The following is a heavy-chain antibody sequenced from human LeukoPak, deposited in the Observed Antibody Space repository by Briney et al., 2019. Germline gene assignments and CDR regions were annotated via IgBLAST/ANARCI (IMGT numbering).Heavy chain of an antibody. CDR3: ARDPGDIVVVVAATPGGDY. Sequence: GGSLRLSCAASGFTFSSYSMNWVRQAPGKGLEWVSSISSSSSYIYYADSVKGRFTISRDNAKNSLYLQMNSLRAEDTAVYYCARDPGDIVVVVAATPGGDYWGQGTLVTVSS. CDR1: GFTFSSYS. CDR2: ISSSSSYI. J-gene: IGHJ4*02. D-gene: IGHD2-15*01. V-gene: IGHV3-21*01.